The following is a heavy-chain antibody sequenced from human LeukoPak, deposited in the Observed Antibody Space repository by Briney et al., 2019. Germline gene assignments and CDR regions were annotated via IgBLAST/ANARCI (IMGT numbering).Heavy chain of an antibody. J-gene: IGHJ6*03. Sequence: GGSLRLSCAASGFTFSSYWMSWVRQAPGKGLEWVANIKQDGSEKYYVDSVKGRFTISRDNAKNSLYLQMNSLRAEDTAVYYCARGESSSWSTMYYYYYMDVWGKGTTVTVSS. V-gene: IGHV3-7*01. D-gene: IGHD6-13*01. CDR3: ARGESSSWSTMYYYYYMDV. CDR2: IKQDGSEK. CDR1: GFTFSSYW.